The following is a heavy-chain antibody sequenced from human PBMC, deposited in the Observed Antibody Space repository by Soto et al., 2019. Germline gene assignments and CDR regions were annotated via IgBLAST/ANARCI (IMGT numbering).Heavy chain of an antibody. CDR1: GFSLSTRGVG. J-gene: IGHJ4*02. Sequence: QITLKESGPTLLKPTQTLTLTCTFSGFSLSTRGVGVGWIRQPPGKALEWLALIYWDDDKRYRPSLKSRLTNTKDTSKYQWVLTVTIVDPVYTATYYCAHIVPYCSGGRCSYYLVYWGQGTLFTVSS. V-gene: IGHV2-5*02. CDR2: IYWDDDK. CDR3: AHIVPYCSGGRCSYYLVY. D-gene: IGHD2-15*01.